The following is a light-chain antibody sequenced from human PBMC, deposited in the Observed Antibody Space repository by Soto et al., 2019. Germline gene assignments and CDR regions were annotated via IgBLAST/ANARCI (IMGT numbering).Light chain of an antibody. CDR2: DAS. CDR1: QSVSRY. V-gene: IGKV3-11*01. J-gene: IGKJ1*01. CDR3: QQRSGWPRT. Sequence: EIVLTQSPATLSLSPGARATLSCRASQSVSRYLAWYQQKPGQAPRLLIYDASNRATGIPARFSGSGSGTDFTLTISSLEPEDFAVYYCQQRSGWPRTFGQGTKVEIK.